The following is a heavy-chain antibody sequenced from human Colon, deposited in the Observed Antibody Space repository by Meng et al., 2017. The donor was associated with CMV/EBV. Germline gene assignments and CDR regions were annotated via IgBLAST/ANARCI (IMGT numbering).Heavy chain of an antibody. CDR3: ISEAAGGDY. J-gene: IGHJ4*02. D-gene: IGHD1-14*01. CDR2: ISNDGRTT. V-gene: IGHV3-74*01. CDR1: GLTFSSHW. Sequence: GRSLRLSCVASGLTFSSHWMHWVRQTPGKELVWVSRISNDGRTTTYADSVTGRFTISRDNDKNTLYLQMNSLTVDDTAVYYCISEAAGGDYWGQGALVTVSS.